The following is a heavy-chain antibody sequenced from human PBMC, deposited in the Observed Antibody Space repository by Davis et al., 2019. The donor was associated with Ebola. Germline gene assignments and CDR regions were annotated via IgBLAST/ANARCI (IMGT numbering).Heavy chain of an antibody. J-gene: IGHJ4*02. Sequence: GESLKIFCKGSGYSFTSYWIGWVRQMPGKGLEWMGIIYPGDSDTRYSPSFQGQVTISADKSISTAYLQWSSLKALDTAMYYCARAQQWLVQGYIDYWGQGTLVTVSS. V-gene: IGHV5-51*01. CDR3: ARAQQWLVQGYIDY. D-gene: IGHD6-19*01. CDR1: GYSFTSYW. CDR2: IYPGDSDT.